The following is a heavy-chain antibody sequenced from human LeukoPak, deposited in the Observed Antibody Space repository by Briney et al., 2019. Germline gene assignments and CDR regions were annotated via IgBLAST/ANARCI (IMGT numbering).Heavy chain of an antibody. V-gene: IGHV4-59*01. CDR2: IYYSGST. CDR1: GGSISSYY. Sequence: SETLSLTCTVSGGSISSYYWSWLRQPPGKGLEWIGYIYYSGSTNYNPSLKSRVTISVDTSKNQFSLKLSSVTAADTAVYYCARSYYYDSSGYSFDYWGQGTLVTVSS. CDR3: ARSYYYDSSGYSFDY. J-gene: IGHJ4*02. D-gene: IGHD3-22*01.